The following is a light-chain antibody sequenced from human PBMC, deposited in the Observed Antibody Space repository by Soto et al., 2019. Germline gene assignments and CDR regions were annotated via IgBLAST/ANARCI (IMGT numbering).Light chain of an antibody. CDR3: SSYSSTDTLYV. V-gene: IGLV2-14*01. Sequence: QSALTQPASVSGSPGQSITISCTGTRSDIGSYNYVSWYQLYPDKAPKLIIYEVTSRPSGVSDRFSGSKSGSTASLIISGLQAEDEADYYCSSYSSTDTLYVFGTGTQLTVL. CDR2: EVT. J-gene: IGLJ1*01. CDR1: RSDIGSYNY.